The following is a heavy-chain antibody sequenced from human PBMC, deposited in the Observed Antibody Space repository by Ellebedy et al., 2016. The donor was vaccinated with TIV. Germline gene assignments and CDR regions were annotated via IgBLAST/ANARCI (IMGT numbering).Heavy chain of an antibody. J-gene: IGHJ4*02. CDR3: ARGPLWFGESLSDF. CDR1: GYTFTTYG. CDR2: ISADNGNT. D-gene: IGHD3-10*01. Sequence: AASVKVSCKTSGYTFTTYGIIWVRQAPGQGLEWMGWISADNGNTIYAQKLQGRVTMTTDTSTNTAYMELRSLRSDDTAVYYCARGPLWFGESLSDFWGQGTLVTVSS. V-gene: IGHV1-18*01.